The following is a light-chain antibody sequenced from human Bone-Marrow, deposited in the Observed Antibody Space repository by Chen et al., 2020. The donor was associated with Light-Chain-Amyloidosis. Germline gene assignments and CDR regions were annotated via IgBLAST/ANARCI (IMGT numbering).Light chain of an antibody. CDR2: EVT. J-gene: IGLJ1*01. Sequence: HSALTQPASVSGSPGQSITISCPGTSSDVGGDNHVSWYQQHPDKAPKLMIYEVTNRPSWVPDRFSGSKSDNTASLTISGLQTEDEADYFCSSYTITNTLVFGSGTRVTV. CDR1: SSDVGGDNH. CDR3: SSYTITNTLV. V-gene: IGLV2-14*01.